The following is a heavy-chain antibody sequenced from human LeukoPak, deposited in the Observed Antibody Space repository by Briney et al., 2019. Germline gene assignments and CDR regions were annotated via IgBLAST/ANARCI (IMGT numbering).Heavy chain of an antibody. CDR2: MNPNSGNT. V-gene: IGHV1-8*01. J-gene: IGHJ4*02. Sequence: ASVKVSCKACGWTFTSYVINSVGQATGQGREWMGWMNPNSGNTGYAQKFQGRVTMTRNTSISTAYMELSSLRSEGTAVYYCARGSPYYDSSGYFRAFDYWGQGALVTVSP. D-gene: IGHD3-22*01. CDR1: GWTFTSYV. CDR3: ARGSPYYDSSGYFRAFDY.